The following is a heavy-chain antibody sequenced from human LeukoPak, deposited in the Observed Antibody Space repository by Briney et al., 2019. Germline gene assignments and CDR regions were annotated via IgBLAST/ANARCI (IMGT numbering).Heavy chain of an antibody. CDR2: ISYDGSNK. CDR3: ARRGYDFWSGYEYYFDY. CDR1: GFTFSSYG. V-gene: IGHV3-30*03. Sequence: GRSLRLSCAASGFTFSSYGMHWVRQAPGKGLEWVAVISYDGSNKYYADSVKGRFTISRDNSKNTLYLQMNSLRAEDTAVYYCARRGYDFWSGYEYYFDYWGQGTLVTVSS. D-gene: IGHD3-3*01. J-gene: IGHJ4*02.